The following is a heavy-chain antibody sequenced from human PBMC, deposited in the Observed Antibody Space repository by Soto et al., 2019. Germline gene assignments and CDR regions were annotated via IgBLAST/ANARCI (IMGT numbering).Heavy chain of an antibody. V-gene: IGHV3-23*01. CDR2: IAGSSGGT. D-gene: IGHD3-10*01. CDR1: GFSLSAYV. J-gene: IGHJ6*04. CDR3: ARKAGSQHVAV. Sequence: ESGGDLVQPGGSLSLSCAASGFSLSAYVMRWVRRAPGKGLQWDSSIAGSSGGTFYADSVKGRFTISRDKAKNTLYLEMNSLRSEDTAVYYCARKAGSQHVAVWGKGTTVTVSS.